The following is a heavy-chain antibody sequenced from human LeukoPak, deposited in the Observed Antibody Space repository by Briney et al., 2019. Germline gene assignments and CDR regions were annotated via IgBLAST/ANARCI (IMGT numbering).Heavy chain of an antibody. CDR2: ISSSSSYI. Sequence: GGSLRLSCAASGFTFSSYSMNWVRQAPGKGLEGVSSISSSSSYIYYADSVKGRFTISRDNAKTSLYLQMNSLRAEDTAVYYCAISRDGYNCPFDYWGQGTLVTVSS. J-gene: IGHJ4*02. V-gene: IGHV3-21*01. CDR3: AISRDGYNCPFDY. D-gene: IGHD5-24*01. CDR1: GFTFSSYS.